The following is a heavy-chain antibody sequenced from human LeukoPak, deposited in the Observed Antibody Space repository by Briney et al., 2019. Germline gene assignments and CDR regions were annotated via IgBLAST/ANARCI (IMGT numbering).Heavy chain of an antibody. J-gene: IGHJ5*02. CDR1: GFTFSRYN. V-gene: IGHV3-21*01. Sequence: GGSLRLSCAASGFTFSRYNMNWVRQAPGKGLEWVSSISTSSSYIYYADSLKGRFTISRHNAKNSLHLHMNSLRAEDTAVYYCARGADGVSSNSRGWFDPWGQGTLVTVSS. CDR3: ARGADGVSSNSRGWFDP. D-gene: IGHD2-15*01. CDR2: ISTSSSYI.